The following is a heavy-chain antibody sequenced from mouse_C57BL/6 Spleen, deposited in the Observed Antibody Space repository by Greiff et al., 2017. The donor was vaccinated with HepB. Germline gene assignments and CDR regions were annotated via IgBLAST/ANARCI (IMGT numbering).Heavy chain of an antibody. Sequence: QVQLKQSGAELARPGASVKLSCKASGYTFTSYGISWVKQRTGQGLEWIGEIYPRSGNTYYNEKFKGKATLTADKSSSTAYMELRSLTSEDSAVYYCYDYDGLYWGQGTLVTVSA. J-gene: IGHJ3*01. V-gene: IGHV1-81*01. CDR1: GYTFTSYG. D-gene: IGHD2-4*01. CDR3: YDYDGLY. CDR2: IYPRSGNT.